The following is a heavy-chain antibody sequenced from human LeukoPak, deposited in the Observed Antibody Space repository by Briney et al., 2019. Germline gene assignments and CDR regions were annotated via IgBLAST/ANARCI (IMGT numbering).Heavy chain of an antibody. CDR1: GYTFTSYA. CDR2: INTNTGNP. J-gene: IGHJ4*02. Sequence: ASVKVSCKASGYTFTSYAMNWVRLAPGQGLEWMGWINTNTGNPTYAQGFTGRFVFSLDTSVSTAYLQISSLKAEDTAVYYCARDLFRYCSSTSCSFDYWGQGTLVTVSS. V-gene: IGHV7-4-1*02. D-gene: IGHD2-2*01. CDR3: ARDLFRYCSSTSCSFDY.